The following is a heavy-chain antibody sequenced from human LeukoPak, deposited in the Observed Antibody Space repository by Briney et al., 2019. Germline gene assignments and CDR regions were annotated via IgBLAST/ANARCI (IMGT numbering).Heavy chain of an antibody. CDR3: VAASSSPSNWFDP. D-gene: IGHD6-6*01. CDR1: GGSISSYY. J-gene: IGHJ5*02. Sequence: SETLSLTCTVSGGSISSYYWSWIRQPPGKGLDWIGYIYYSGSTNYNPSLKSRVTISVDTSKNQFSLKLSSVTAADTAVYYCVAASSSPSNWFDPWGQGTRVTVSS. CDR2: IYYSGST. V-gene: IGHV4-59*01.